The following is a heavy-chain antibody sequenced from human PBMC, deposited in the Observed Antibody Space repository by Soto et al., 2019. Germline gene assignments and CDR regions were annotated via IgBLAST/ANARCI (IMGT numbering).Heavy chain of an antibody. CDR2: ITSSTSTT. CDR1: GFTFSTYS. V-gene: IGHV3-48*02. D-gene: IGHD4-17*01. Sequence: GGSLRLSCAASGFTFSTYSMNWVRQAPGKGLEWVSYITSSTSTTFYADSVKGRFTISRDNAKNSLSLQMNSLRDEDTAVYYCARGQRALITYGPFDPWGQGTLVTVSS. CDR3: ARGQRALITYGPFDP. J-gene: IGHJ5*02.